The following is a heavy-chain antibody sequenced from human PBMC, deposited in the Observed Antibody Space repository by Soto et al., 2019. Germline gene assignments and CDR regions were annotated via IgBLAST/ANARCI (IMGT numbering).Heavy chain of an antibody. Sequence: GGSLRLSCTASGFSFSSCGMHWVRQAPGKGLEWLAVISYDGSEKYYADSVKGRFSISRDNAENSLYLQMTSLRAEDTAVYYCASARHIGPWGQGTLVTVSS. V-gene: IGHV3-30*03. CDR2: ISYDGSEK. CDR1: GFSFSSCG. J-gene: IGHJ5*02. D-gene: IGHD2-21*01. CDR3: ASARHIGP.